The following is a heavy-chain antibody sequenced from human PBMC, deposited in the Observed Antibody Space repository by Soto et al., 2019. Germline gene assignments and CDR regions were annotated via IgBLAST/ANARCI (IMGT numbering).Heavy chain of an antibody. CDR2: IKSKTDGGTT. V-gene: IGHV3-15*01. CDR3: TTSLLGYCSGGSCYGIDY. D-gene: IGHD2-15*01. CDR1: GFTFSNAW. J-gene: IGHJ4*02. Sequence: PGGSLRLSCAASGFTFSNAWMSWVRQAPGKGLEWVGRIKSKTDGGTTDYAAPVKGRFTISRDDSKNTLYLQMNSLKTEDTAVYYCTTSLLGYCSGGSCYGIDYWGQGTLVTVSS.